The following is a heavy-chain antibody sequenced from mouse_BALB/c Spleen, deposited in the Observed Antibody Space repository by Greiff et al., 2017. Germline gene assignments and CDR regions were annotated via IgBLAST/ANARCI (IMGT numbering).Heavy chain of an antibody. CDR3: ASSYDGSFDY. CDR2: IYPANGNT. CDR1: GFNIKDTY. D-gene: IGHD2-3*01. V-gene: IGHV14-3*02. Sequence: VQLQQSGAELVKPGASVKLSCTASGFNIKDTYMHWVKQRPEQGLEWIGRIYPANGNTKYDPKFQGKATITADTSSNTAYLQLSSLTSEDTAVYYCASSYDGSFDYWGQGTTLTVSS. J-gene: IGHJ2*01.